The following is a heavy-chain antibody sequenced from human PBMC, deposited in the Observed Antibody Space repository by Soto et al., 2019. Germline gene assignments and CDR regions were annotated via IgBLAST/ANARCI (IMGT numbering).Heavy chain of an antibody. Sequence: QVQLVQSGAEVKKPGASVKVSCKASGYTFFNYGISWVRQAPGQGLEWMGWISACNGNRNYAGKFQGRATMTTETSTSTAYMELRSLRSDDTAVYYCARDGITLAGYYWGQGTLVTVSS. J-gene: IGHJ4*02. CDR1: GYTFFNYG. CDR3: ARDGITLAGYY. CDR2: ISACNGNR. V-gene: IGHV1-18*01. D-gene: IGHD6-19*01.